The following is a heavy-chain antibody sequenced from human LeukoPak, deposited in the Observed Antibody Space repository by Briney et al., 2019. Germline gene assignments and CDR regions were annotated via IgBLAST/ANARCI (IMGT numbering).Heavy chain of an antibody. CDR3: ARDRGSSWYYYYYGMDV. Sequence: ASVKVSCKASGYTSTSYAMNWVRQAPGQGLEWMGWINTNTGNPTYAQGFTGRFVFSLDTSVSTAYLQISSLKAEDTAVYYCARDRGSSWYYYYYGMDVWGQGTTVTVSS. V-gene: IGHV7-4-1*02. CDR1: GYTSTSYA. D-gene: IGHD6-13*01. CDR2: INTNTGNP. J-gene: IGHJ6*02.